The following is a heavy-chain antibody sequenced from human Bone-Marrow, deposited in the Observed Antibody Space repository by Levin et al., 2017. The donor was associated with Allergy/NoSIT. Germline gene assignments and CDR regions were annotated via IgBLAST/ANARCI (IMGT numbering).Heavy chain of an antibody. CDR1: GYTFTSYG. Sequence: GASVKVSCKASGYTFTSYGINWVRQAPGQGLEWMGWINTNTGNPTYAQGFTGRFVFSLDTSVSTAYLQISSLKAEDTAVYYCARDGDCGVHFFDFDYWGQGTLVTVSS. CDR2: INTNTGNP. D-gene: IGHD2-21*02. V-gene: IGHV7-4-1*02. J-gene: IGHJ4*02. CDR3: ARDGDCGVHFFDFDY.